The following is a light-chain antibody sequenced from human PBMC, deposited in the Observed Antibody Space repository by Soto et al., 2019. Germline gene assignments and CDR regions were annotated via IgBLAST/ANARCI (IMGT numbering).Light chain of an antibody. CDR2: GAS. CDR1: ESVSNN. Sequence: EIVLTQSPATLSVSQGERATLSCRASESVSNNLAWYQQKPGQAPRLLIYGASARATGIPARFSGSGSGTEVTLTISSLQSEDFAVYYCQQYNKRPLTFGGGTKVEIK. J-gene: IGKJ4*01. V-gene: IGKV3-15*01. CDR3: QQYNKRPLT.